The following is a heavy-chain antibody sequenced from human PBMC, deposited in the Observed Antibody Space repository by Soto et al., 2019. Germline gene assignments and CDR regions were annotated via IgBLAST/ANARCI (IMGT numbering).Heavy chain of an antibody. CDR2: IDQGGGEK. J-gene: IGHJ5*02. Sequence: EVQLVESGGALVQPGGSLRLSCAASGFTFTNYWMAWVRQAPGKGLEWVAHIDQGGGEKYYVDSVKDRFTISRDNAKNSLDLQMNSLRAEATALYYCARGGNWFDPWGQGTLVTVSS. V-gene: IGHV3-7*05. CDR3: ARGGNWFDP. D-gene: IGHD3-10*01. CDR1: GFTFTNYW.